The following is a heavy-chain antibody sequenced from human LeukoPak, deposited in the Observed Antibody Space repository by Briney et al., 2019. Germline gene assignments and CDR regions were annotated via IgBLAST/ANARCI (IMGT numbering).Heavy chain of an antibody. V-gene: IGHV4-39*01. CDR2: IYYSGTT. CDR3: ARASKGVPDI. Sequence: KPSETPSPTCTVSCGPISSGSYYLVWIRQPPGKGLEWLGTIYYSGTTYYNPSLKSRVTISVDTSKNQFSLKLSSVTAADTAVYHCARASKGVPDIWGQGTLVTVSS. J-gene: IGHJ1*01. D-gene: IGHD2-15*01. CDR1: CGPISSGSYY.